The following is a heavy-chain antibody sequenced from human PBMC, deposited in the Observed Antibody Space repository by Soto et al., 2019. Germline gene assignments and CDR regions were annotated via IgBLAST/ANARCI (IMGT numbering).Heavy chain of an antibody. J-gene: IGHJ4*02. V-gene: IGHV4-59*01. CDR1: RRSISSYY. CDR3: ARAYGDYVFDY. CDR2: IYYSGST. D-gene: IGHD4-17*01. Sequence: SATLSLTCTVSRRSISSYYWSWIRQPPGKGLKWIGYIYYSGSTNYNPSLKSRVTISVDTSKNQFSLKLSSVTAADTAVYYCARAYGDYVFDYWGQGTLVTVSS.